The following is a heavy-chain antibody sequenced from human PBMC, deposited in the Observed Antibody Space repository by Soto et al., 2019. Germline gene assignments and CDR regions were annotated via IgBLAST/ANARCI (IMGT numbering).Heavy chain of an antibody. CDR2: ISSSGSTI. CDR1: GFTFSSYE. CDR3: AGSRIAVAGAFDI. Sequence: GVSLRLSCAASGFTFSSYEMNWVRQAPGKGLEWVSYISSSGSTIYYADSVKGRFTISRDNAKNSLYLQMNSLRAEDTAVYYCAGSRIAVAGAFDIWGQGTMVTVSS. V-gene: IGHV3-48*03. D-gene: IGHD6-19*01. J-gene: IGHJ3*02.